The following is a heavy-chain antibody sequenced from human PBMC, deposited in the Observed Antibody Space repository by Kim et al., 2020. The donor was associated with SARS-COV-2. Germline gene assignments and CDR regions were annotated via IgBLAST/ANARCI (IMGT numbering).Heavy chain of an antibody. V-gene: IGHV1-18*04. CDR1: GYTFTSYG. J-gene: IGHJ6*02. Sequence: ASVKVSCKASGYTFTSYGISWVRQAPGQGLEWMGWISAYNGNTNYAQKLQGRVTMTTDTSTSTAYMELRSLRSDDTAVYYCACELERRLPSYYGMDVWGQGTTVTVSS. CDR3: ACELERRLPSYYGMDV. D-gene: IGHD1-1*01. CDR2: ISAYNGNT.